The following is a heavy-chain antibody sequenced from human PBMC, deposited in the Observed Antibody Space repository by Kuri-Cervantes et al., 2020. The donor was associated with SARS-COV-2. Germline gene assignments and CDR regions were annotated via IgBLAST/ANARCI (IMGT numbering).Heavy chain of an antibody. CDR2: ISYDGSNK. Sequence: GGSLRLSCAASGFTFSSYWMSWVRQAPGKGLEWVAVISYDGSNKYYADSVKGRFTISRDNSKNTLYLQMNSLRAEDTAVYYCARSASGSYSGWFDPWGQGTLVTVSS. D-gene: IGHD1-26*01. CDR3: ARSASGSYSGWFDP. J-gene: IGHJ5*02. CDR1: GFTFSSYW. V-gene: IGHV3-30-3*01.